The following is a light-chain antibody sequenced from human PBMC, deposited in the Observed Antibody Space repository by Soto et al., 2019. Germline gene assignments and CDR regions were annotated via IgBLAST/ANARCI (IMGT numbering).Light chain of an antibody. J-gene: IGKJ1*01. CDR1: QDITTH. CDR3: QQYYDFPRT. V-gene: IGKV1D-8*01. CDR2: ASS. Sequence: LWVTQSPPLLSATTGDRVSISCRLSQDITTHLAWYQQKPGKAPELLIYASSTLQLGVPSRFSGSGSGTDFTLTISCLQSEDFATDYCQQYYDFPRTFGQGTTVDIK.